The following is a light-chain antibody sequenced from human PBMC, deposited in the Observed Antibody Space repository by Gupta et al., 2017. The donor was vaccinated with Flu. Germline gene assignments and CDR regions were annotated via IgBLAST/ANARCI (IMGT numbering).Light chain of an antibody. CDR3: SAYTGRNNCEV. Sequence: QSVLTQPLSAAGSPGQSVTISCTGSSGDVGGYNLVPWYPQHPGKAPKVIRYEVSKRPSGVPDLVSCSKSGNKAYLTVSGLRADDEADVYGSAYTGRNNCEVVGTGTKVTVL. V-gene: IGLV2-8*01. CDR2: EVS. J-gene: IGLJ1*01. CDR1: SGDVGGYNL.